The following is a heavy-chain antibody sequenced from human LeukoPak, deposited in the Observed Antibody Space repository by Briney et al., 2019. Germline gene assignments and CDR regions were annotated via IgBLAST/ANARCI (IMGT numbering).Heavy chain of an antibody. V-gene: IGHV3-30*18. J-gene: IGHJ4*02. CDR1: GFTFSSYG. CDR2: ISYDGSNK. D-gene: IGHD3-10*01. CDR3: AKVAVEYYYGSGSFDY. Sequence: RSLRLSCAASGFTFSSYGMHWVRQAPGKGLEWVAVISYDGSNKYYADSVKGRFTISRDNSKNTLYLQMNSLRAEDTAVYYCAKVAVEYYYGSGSFDYWGQGTLVTVSS.